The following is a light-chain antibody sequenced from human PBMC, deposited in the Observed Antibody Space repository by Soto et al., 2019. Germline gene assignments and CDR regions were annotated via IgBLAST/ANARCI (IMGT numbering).Light chain of an antibody. CDR2: DAS. CDR1: QAVSSY. CDR3: QQGSNWPPGLT. V-gene: IGKV3-11*01. J-gene: IGKJ4*01. Sequence: EIVLTQSPATLSSFPGDRVTLSCRASQAVSSYLAWYQQKPGQAPRLLIYDASNRATGIPARFSGSGSGTDFTLTISSLEPEDFAVYYCQQGSNWPPGLTFGGGTKVDIK.